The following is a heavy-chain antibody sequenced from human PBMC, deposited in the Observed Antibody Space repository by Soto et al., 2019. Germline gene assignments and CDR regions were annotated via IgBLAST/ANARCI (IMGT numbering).Heavy chain of an antibody. CDR1: GFTFSSYG. CDR2: ISYDGSNK. J-gene: IGHJ4*02. D-gene: IGHD6-13*01. CDR3: AKDPVVGAAAGYLFDY. Sequence: GGSLRLSCAASGFTFSSYGMHWVRQAPGKGLEWVAVISYDGSNKYYADSVKGRFTISRDNSKNTLYLQMNSLRAEDTAVYYCAKDPVVGAAAGYLFDYWGQGTLVTVSS. V-gene: IGHV3-30*18.